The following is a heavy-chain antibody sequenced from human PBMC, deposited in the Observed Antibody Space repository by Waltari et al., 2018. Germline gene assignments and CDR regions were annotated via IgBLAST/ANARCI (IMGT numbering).Heavy chain of an antibody. D-gene: IGHD5-18*01. Sequence: QVQLQQWGAGLLNPSETLSLTCAVYGGSFSDYYWTWIRQPPGKGLEWIGEVNHAGSTNDNPALKSRVSRSVDTSHNRFSLRLSSVIAADTAVYYCARGRGYGYAGRRGDYYYYMDVGGKGTTVTISS. J-gene: IGHJ6*03. CDR1: GGSFSDYY. CDR3: ARGRGYGYAGRRGDYYYYMDV. CDR2: VNHAGST. V-gene: IGHV4-34*01.